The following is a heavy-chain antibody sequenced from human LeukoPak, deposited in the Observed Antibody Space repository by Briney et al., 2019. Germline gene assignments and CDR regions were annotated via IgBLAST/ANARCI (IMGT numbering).Heavy chain of an antibody. CDR2: FYASGTM. D-gene: IGHD3-16*01. V-gene: IGHV4-4*07. Sequence: SETLSLTCIVSGVSISHYYWTWLRQPAGKGLEWIGRFYASGTMIYNPSLKSRVAMSADTSKNQFSLMVTSVTAAHTAVYYCARGSYGYIDYWGQGILVTVSS. J-gene: IGHJ4*02. CDR1: GVSISHYY. CDR3: ARGSYGYIDY.